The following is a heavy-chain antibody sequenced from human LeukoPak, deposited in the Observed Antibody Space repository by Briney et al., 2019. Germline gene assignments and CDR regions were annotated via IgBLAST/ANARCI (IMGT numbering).Heavy chain of an antibody. CDR1: GFTVSSNY. Sequence: GGSLRLSCAASGFTVSSNYMSWVRQAPGKGLEWVSVIYSCGSTYYADSVKGRFTISRDNSKNTLYLQMNSLRAEDTAVYYCARILDSAWGELGYWGQGTLVTVSS. CDR3: ARILDSAWGELGY. J-gene: IGHJ4*02. D-gene: IGHD6-19*01. CDR2: IYSCGST. V-gene: IGHV3-66*01.